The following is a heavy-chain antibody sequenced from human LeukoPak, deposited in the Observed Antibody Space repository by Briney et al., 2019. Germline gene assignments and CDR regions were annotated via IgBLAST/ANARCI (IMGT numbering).Heavy chain of an antibody. CDR1: GGSFSGYY. CDR3: ARALSSGWYNDY. CDR2: INHSGST. D-gene: IGHD6-19*01. Sequence: PSETLSLTCAVYGGSFSGYYWSWIRQPPGKGLEWIGEINHSGSTNYNPSLKSRVTISVDTSKNQFSLKLSSVTAVDTAVYYCARALSSGWYNDYWGQGTLVTVSS. V-gene: IGHV4-34*01. J-gene: IGHJ4*02.